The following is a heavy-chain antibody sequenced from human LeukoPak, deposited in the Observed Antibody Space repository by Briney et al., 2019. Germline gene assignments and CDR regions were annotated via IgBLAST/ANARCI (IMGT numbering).Heavy chain of an antibody. CDR2: IVVGSGNT. V-gene: IGHV1-58*02. Sequence: EASVKVSCKASGFTLTSSAMQWVRQARGQRLEWIGWIVVGSGNTNYAQRFQERVTITRDMSTSTAYMELSSLRSEDTAVYYCASSGWYDDYYYYGMDVWGQGTTVTVSS. CDR1: GFTLTSSA. D-gene: IGHD6-19*01. CDR3: ASSGWYDDYYYYGMDV. J-gene: IGHJ6*02.